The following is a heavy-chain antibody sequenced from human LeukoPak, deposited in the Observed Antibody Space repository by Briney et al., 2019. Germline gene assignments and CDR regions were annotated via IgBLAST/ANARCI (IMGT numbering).Heavy chain of an antibody. CDR1: GFTFSSYS. CDR2: ISSSSSYI. Sequence: GGSLSLSCAASGFTFSSYSMNWVRQAAGKGLEWVSSISSSSSYIYYADSVKGRFTISRDNAKNSLYLQMNSLRAEDTAVYYCARFSSGWFPLAHDAFDIWGQGTMVTVSS. J-gene: IGHJ3*02. CDR3: ARFSSGWFPLAHDAFDI. V-gene: IGHV3-21*01. D-gene: IGHD6-19*01.